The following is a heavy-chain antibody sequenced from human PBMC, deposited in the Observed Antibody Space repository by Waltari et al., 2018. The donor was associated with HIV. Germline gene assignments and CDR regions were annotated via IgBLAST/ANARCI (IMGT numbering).Heavy chain of an antibody. J-gene: IGHJ4*02. Sequence: QVQLQESGPGLVKPSQTVSLTCTVSGDSIDSSSYYWAWIRQHPEKGLVWIACVYYRGSTFSNPSFKSRATVSVDTSENQFSLKLTSMTDADTAVYYCARDHEEATVTTAQYWGQGTLVTVSS. CDR2: VYYRGST. CDR1: GDSIDSSSYY. CDR3: ARDHEEATVTTAQY. D-gene: IGHD4-17*01. V-gene: IGHV4-31*03.